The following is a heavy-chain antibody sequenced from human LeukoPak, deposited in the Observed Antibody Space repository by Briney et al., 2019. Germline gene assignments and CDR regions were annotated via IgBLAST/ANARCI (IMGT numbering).Heavy chain of an antibody. Sequence: GGSLRLSCVASGFTFRSYGIHWVRQAPGKGLEWLAFIWYDEITKYYADSVKGRFTISRDNSKNSLYLQMNSLRAEDTAVYYCAKVPKLPSISMIRGVRVPYYMDVWGKGTTVTISS. V-gene: IGHV3-30*02. CDR3: AKVPKLPSISMIRGVRVPYYMDV. J-gene: IGHJ6*03. CDR1: GFTFRSYG. D-gene: IGHD3-10*01. CDR2: IWYDEITK.